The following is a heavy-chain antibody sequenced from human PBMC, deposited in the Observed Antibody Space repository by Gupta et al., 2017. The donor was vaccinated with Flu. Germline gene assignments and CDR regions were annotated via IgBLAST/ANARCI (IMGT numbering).Heavy chain of an antibody. CDR1: GLSISSGYY. J-gene: IGHJ4*02. CDR3: ARDFLLRSQKLIFDL. CDR2: VSPSGLT. Sequence: QVQLQESGPGLLKPSETLSLTCSVSGLSISSGYYWGWIRQTPGMGLEWIGSVSPSGLTYSSPSLKGRVTISLDTSKNQFSLTLSHVTATDTALYFCARDFLLRSQKLIFDLWGQGRLVTVS. D-gene: IGHD1-26*01. V-gene: IGHV4-38-2*02.